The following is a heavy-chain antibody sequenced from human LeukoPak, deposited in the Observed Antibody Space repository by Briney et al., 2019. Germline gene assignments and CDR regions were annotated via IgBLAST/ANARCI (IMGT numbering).Heavy chain of an antibody. CDR1: GFTFSSYN. D-gene: IGHD4-17*01. Sequence: GGSLRLSCAASGFTFSSYNMNWVRQAPGKGLEWVSSITGSSTYIYYTDSVKGRFTISRDNAKNSLYLQMNSLRAEDTAVYYCARDYGDFLEYFDPWGQGTLVTVSS. CDR3: ARDYGDFLEYFDP. CDR2: ITGSSTYI. J-gene: IGHJ5*02. V-gene: IGHV3-21*01.